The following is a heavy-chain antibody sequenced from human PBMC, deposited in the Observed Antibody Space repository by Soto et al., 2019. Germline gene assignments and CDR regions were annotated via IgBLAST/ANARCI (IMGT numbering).Heavy chain of an antibody. V-gene: IGHV3-48*03. CDR3: ARDPGYCTNGVCYTGRYGMDV. CDR2: ISSSGSTI. CDR1: GFTFSSYE. Sequence: PGGSLRLSCAASGFTFSSYEMNWVRQAPGKGLEWVSYISSSGSTIYYADSVKGRFTISRDNAKNSLYLKMNSLRAEDTAVYYCARDPGYCTNGVCYTGRYGMDVWGQGTTVTVSS. D-gene: IGHD2-8*01. J-gene: IGHJ6*02.